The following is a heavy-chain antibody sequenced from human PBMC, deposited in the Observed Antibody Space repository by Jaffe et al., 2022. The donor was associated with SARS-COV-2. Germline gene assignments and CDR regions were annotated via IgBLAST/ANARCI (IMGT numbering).Heavy chain of an antibody. Sequence: QVQLQQWGAGLLKPSETLSLTCAVYGGSFSGYYWSWIRQPPGKGLEWIGEINHSGSTNYNPSLKSRVTISVDTSKNQFSLKLSSVTAADTAVYYCARGWSTDYVWGSYPLPRAAGPTNFDYWGQGTLVTVSS. CDR1: GGSFSGYY. J-gene: IGHJ4*02. D-gene: IGHD3-16*02. V-gene: IGHV4-34*01. CDR2: INHSGST. CDR3: ARGWSTDYVWGSYPLPRAAGPTNFDY.